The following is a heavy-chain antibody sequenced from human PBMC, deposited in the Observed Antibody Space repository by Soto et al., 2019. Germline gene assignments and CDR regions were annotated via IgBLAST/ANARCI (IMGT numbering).Heavy chain of an antibody. CDR1: GFTFSSYA. V-gene: IGHV3-30-3*01. J-gene: IGHJ6*02. CDR3: ASLQVTIFGVVDYYGSGSFYGMDV. CDR2: ISYDGSNK. D-gene: IGHD3-10*01. Sequence: GGSLRLSCAASGFTFSSYAMHWVRQAPGKGLEWVAVISYDGSNKYYADSVKGRFTISRDNSKNTLYLQMNSLRAEDTAVYYCASLQVTIFGVVDYYGSGSFYGMDVWGQGTTVTVSS.